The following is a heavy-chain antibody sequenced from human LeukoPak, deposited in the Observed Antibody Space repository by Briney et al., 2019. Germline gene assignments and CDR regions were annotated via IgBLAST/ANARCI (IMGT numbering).Heavy chain of an antibody. J-gene: IGHJ4*02. CDR3: AGARGGAYGFAFDS. D-gene: IGHD3-10*01. CDR2: IYYTGNT. V-gene: IGHV4-59*01. CDR1: GGSITTYF. Sequence: SETLSLTCTVSGGSITTYFWSWIRQPPGKGLECIGYIYYTGNTNYSPSLRNRVTVSVDTSKNQFSLKLNSVTAADTALYFCAGARGGAYGFAFDSWGQGTLVTVSS.